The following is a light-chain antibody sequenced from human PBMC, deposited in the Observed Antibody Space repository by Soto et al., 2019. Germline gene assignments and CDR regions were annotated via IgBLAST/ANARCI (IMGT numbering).Light chain of an antibody. V-gene: IGKV3-15*01. CDR3: QQYNSWWT. CDR1: QSVSSN. J-gene: IGKJ1*01. CDR2: GAS. Sequence: MTQSPSTVSVSPPERATLSCRASQSVSSNLAWYQQKPGQAPRLLIYGASTRATAIPARFSGSGSGTDFTLTISSLQSEDFAVYYCQQYNSWWTFGQGTKVDI.